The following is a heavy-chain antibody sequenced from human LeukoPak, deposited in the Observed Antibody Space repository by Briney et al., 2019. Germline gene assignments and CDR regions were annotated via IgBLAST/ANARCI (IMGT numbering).Heavy chain of an antibody. CDR1: GGSFSGYY. CDR2: IYYSGST. D-gene: IGHD5-18*01. CDR3: ARASGIQLWLTDY. Sequence: SETLSLTCAVYGGSFSGYYWSWIRQPPGKGLEWIGYIYYSGSTYYNPSLKSRVTISVDTSKNQFSLKLSSVTAADTAVYYCARASGIQLWLTDYWGQGTLVTVSS. V-gene: IGHV4-30-4*01. J-gene: IGHJ4*02.